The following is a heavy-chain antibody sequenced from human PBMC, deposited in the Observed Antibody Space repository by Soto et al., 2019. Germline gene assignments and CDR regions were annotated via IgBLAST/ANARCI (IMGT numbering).Heavy chain of an antibody. J-gene: IGHJ5*02. CDR1: GFSLSTSGVG. V-gene: IGHV2-5*01. CDR2: IYWNDDE. CDR3: AHRRTYSGSYSFTIWFDP. D-gene: IGHD1-26*01. Sequence: SGPTLVNPTQTLTLTCTFSGFSLSTSGVGVGWIRQPPGKALEWLGIIYWNDDERYSPSLKNRLTITKDTSKNQVVLTMTNMDPVDTATYYCAHRRTYSGSYSFTIWFDPWGHGILVTVSS.